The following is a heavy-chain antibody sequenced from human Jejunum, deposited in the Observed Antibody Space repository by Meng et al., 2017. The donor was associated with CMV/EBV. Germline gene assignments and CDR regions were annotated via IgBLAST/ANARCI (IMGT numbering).Heavy chain of an antibody. CDR3: ASPQLGVTKEFDY. CDR1: GFTFSDFY. CDR2: ISSSSGYT. Sequence: QVLLVESGGGLVKPGGSLRLSCAVSGFTFSDFYMSWIRQAPGKGLEWISYISSSSGYTSYADSVKGRFTISRDNSKNTLYLQMNSLRAEDTAVYYCASPQLGVTKEFDYWGQGTLVTVSS. V-gene: IGHV3-11*06. D-gene: IGHD7-27*01. J-gene: IGHJ4*02.